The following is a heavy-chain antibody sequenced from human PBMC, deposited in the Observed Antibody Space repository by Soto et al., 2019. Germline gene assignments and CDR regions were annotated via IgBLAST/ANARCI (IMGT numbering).Heavy chain of an antibody. V-gene: IGHV3-13*01. CDR1: GFTFGIYD. D-gene: IGHD2-21*01. J-gene: IGHJ4*02. Sequence: PAGSLRLSCAASGFTFGIYDMHWVRQATGKGLEWVSTINTAGDTYSPGSVKGRFTISRENAKNSLYLQMNSLRVDDTAVYFCVRGRDSGLYYFDSWGQGTLVTVSS. CDR3: VRGRDSGLYYFDS. CDR2: INTAGDT.